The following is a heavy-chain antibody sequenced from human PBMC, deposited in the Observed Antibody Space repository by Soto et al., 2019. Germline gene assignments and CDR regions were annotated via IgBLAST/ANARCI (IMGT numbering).Heavy chain of an antibody. CDR3: ARGQSNYYGYYFDY. CDR2: IYNSGST. D-gene: IGHD3-10*01. CDR1: GGSISSHY. V-gene: IGHV4-59*11. J-gene: IGHJ4*02. Sequence: PSETLSLTCTVSGGSISSHYWSWIRQSPGKGLEWIGYIYNSGSTKYNPSLKSRVTISVDTSKNHFPLKVSPVTAADTAVYYCARGQSNYYGYYFDYWGQGTLVTVS.